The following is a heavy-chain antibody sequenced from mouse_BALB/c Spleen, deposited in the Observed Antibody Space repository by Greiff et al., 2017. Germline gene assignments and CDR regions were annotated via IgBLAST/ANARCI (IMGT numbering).Heavy chain of an antibody. Sequence: EVMLVESGGGLVQPGGSLKLSCAASGFDFSRYWMSWVQQAPGQGLEWIGEINPDSSTINYTPSLKDKFIISRDNAKNTLYLQMSKVRSEDTALYYCARMSDYDGAWFAYWGQGTLVTVSA. V-gene: IGHV4-1*02. D-gene: IGHD2-4*01. CDR3: ARMSDYDGAWFAY. CDR2: INPDSSTI. CDR1: GFDFSRYW. J-gene: IGHJ3*01.